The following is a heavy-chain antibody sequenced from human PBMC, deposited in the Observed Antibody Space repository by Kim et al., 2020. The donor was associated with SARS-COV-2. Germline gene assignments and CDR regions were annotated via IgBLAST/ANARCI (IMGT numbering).Heavy chain of an antibody. D-gene: IGHD1-26*01. V-gene: IGHV3-15*01. J-gene: IGHJ4*02. CDR3: TTGDSGSYPTDY. Sequence: GGSLRLSCAASGFTFSNAWMSWVRQAPGKGLEWVGRIKSKTDGGTTDYAAPVKGRFTISRDDSKNTLYLQMNSLKTEDTAVYYCTTGDSGSYPTDYWGQGTLVTVSS. CDR2: IKSKTDGGTT. CDR1: GFTFSNAW.